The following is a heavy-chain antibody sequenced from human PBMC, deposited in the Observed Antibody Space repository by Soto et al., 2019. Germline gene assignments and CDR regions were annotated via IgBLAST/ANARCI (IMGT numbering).Heavy chain of an antibody. Sequence: QVQLQQWGAGLLKPSETLSLTCAVYGGSFSDYYWSWIRQPPGKGQEWIGEINHRGSTNYNPSLKSRVTISVDKSKNQFSLKLSSVTAADTAVYYCARVGLRYFDPFDYWGQGTLVTVSS. D-gene: IGHD3-9*01. CDR3: ARVGLRYFDPFDY. J-gene: IGHJ4*02. CDR1: GGSFSDYY. V-gene: IGHV4-34*02. CDR2: INHRGST.